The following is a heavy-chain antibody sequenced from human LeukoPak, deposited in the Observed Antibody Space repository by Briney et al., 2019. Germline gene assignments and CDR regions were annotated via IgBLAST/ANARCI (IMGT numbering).Heavy chain of an antibody. CDR3: ARDTIRRDAFDI. V-gene: IGHV4-34*01. J-gene: IGHJ3*02. D-gene: IGHD3-9*01. CDR1: GGSFSGYY. CDR2: INHSGST. Sequence: PSETLSLTCAVYGGSFSGYYWSWIRQPPGKGLEWIGEINHSGSTNYNPSLKSRVTISVDTSKNQFSLKLSSVTAADTAVYYCARDTIRRDAFDIWGQGTMVTVSS.